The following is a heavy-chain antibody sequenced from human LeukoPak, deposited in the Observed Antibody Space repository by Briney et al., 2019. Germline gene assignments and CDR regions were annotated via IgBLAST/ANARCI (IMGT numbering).Heavy chain of an antibody. CDR2: INPNSGGT. Sequence: GASVKVSCKASGYSFTGYYMHWVRQAPGQGLEWMGWINPNSGGTNYAQKFQGRVTMTRDTSISTAYMELSRLRSDDTAVYYCARDAGIAVAGTNDYWGQGTLVTVSS. D-gene: IGHD6-19*01. CDR1: GYSFTGYY. J-gene: IGHJ4*02. V-gene: IGHV1-2*02. CDR3: ARDAGIAVAGTNDY.